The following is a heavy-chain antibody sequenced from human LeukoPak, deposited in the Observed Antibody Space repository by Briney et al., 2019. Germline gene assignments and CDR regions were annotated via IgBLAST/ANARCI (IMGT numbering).Heavy chain of an antibody. CDR3: ASGYQRHGQYYYYMDV. CDR2: IIPIFGTA. Sequence: GASVKVSCKASGGTFSGYAISWVRQAPGQGLEWMGGIIPIFGTANYAQKFQGRVTITTDESTSTAYMELSSLRSEDTAVYYCASGYQRHGQYYYYMDVWGKGTTVTVSS. J-gene: IGHJ6*03. D-gene: IGHD2-2*01. V-gene: IGHV1-69*05. CDR1: GGTFSGYA.